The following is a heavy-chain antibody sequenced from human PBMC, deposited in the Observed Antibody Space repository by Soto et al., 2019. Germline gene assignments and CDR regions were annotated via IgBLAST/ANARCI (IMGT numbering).Heavy chain of an antibody. CDR2: IIPIFGTA. Sequence: SVKVSFKASGGTFSSYAISWVRQAPGQGLEWMGGIIPIFGTANYAQKFQGRVTITADESTSTAYMELSSLRSEDTAVYYCAREIDSSGYYRGVRAFDIWGQGTMVTVSS. J-gene: IGHJ3*02. V-gene: IGHV1-69*13. CDR1: GGTFSSYA. CDR3: AREIDSSGYYRGVRAFDI. D-gene: IGHD3-22*01.